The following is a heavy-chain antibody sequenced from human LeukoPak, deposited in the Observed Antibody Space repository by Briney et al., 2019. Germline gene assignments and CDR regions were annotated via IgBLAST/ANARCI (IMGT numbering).Heavy chain of an antibody. CDR2: IIPILGIA. CDR3: ARDSPENWNGQDY. V-gene: IGHV1-69*04. CDR1: GGTFSSYA. D-gene: IGHD1-1*01. Sequence: SSVKVSCKASGGTFSSYAISWVRQAPGQGLEWMGRIIPILGIANYAQKFQGRVTITADKSTSTAYMELSSLRSEDTAVYYCARDSPENWNGQDYWGQGTLVTVSS. J-gene: IGHJ4*02.